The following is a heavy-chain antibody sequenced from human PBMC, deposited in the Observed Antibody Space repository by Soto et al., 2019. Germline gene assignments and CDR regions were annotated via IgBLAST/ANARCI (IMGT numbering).Heavy chain of an antibody. CDR2: IYYSGST. Sequence: SETLSLTCTVSGGSISSSSYYWGWIRQPPGKGLEWIGSIYYSGSTYYNPSLKSRVTISVDTSKNQFSLKLSSVTAADTAVYYCARHVYYDILTGHNDAFDIWGQGTMVTVSS. J-gene: IGHJ3*02. D-gene: IGHD3-9*01. CDR1: GGSISSSSYY. CDR3: ARHVYYDILTGHNDAFDI. V-gene: IGHV4-39*01.